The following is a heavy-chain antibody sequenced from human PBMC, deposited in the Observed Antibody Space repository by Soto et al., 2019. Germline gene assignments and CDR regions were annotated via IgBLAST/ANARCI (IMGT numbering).Heavy chain of an antibody. CDR2: LSYGAKNK. D-gene: IGHD3-3*01. CDR1: GFTFSASV. Sequence: QVLLVESGGGVVQPGGSLRLSCAASGFTFSASVMHWVRQAPGKGLEWMAILSYGAKNKYYADSVKGRFTISRDISESTLYLQMDSLRTEETAVYYCVREEFEDGRGHFTNWGQGTLVSVSS. V-gene: IGHV3-30*03. CDR3: VREEFEDGRGHFTN. J-gene: IGHJ4*02.